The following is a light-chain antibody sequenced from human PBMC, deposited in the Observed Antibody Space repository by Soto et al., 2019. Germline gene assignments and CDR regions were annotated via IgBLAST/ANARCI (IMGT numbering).Light chain of an antibody. Sequence: QSVLTQPSSVSGAPGQRVTISCTGNSSNIGAGYDVHWYRQLPGTAPKLLIYGNSHRPSGVPDRFSGSKSGTSASLAITGLQAEDEADYYCQSYDASLRAYVFGSGTKLTVL. CDR2: GNS. V-gene: IGLV1-40*01. CDR3: QSYDASLRAYV. CDR1: SSNIGAGYD. J-gene: IGLJ1*01.